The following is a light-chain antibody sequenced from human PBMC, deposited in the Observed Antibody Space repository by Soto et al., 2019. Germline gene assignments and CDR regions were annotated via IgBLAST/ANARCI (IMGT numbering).Light chain of an antibody. J-gene: IGLJ2*01. CDR1: SSNIGNNA. V-gene: IGLV1-36*01. Sequence: QSVLTQPPLVSEAPRQRVTISCSGSSSNIGNNAVNWYQQLPGKAPKLLIYYDDLLPSGVSDRFYGSKSGTSASLAISGLQSEDEADYYCAAWDDSLNGLVFGGGTKLTVL. CDR3: AAWDDSLNGLV. CDR2: YDD.